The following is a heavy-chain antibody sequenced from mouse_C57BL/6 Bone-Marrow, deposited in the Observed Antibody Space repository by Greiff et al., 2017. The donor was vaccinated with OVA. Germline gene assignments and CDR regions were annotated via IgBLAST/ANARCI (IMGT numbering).Heavy chain of an antibody. D-gene: IGHD2-12*01. J-gene: IGHJ4*01. Sequence: VQLQQSGPGLVQPSPSLSITCTVSGFSLTSYGVHWVRQSPGKGLEWLGVIWSGGSTAYNAAFISRLSISKDNSTSQVFFKMISLQADDTAIYYCASLRRLYAMDYWGQGTSVTVSS. CDR2: IWSGGST. CDR1: GFSLTSYG. CDR3: ASLRRLYAMDY. V-gene: IGHV2-2*01.